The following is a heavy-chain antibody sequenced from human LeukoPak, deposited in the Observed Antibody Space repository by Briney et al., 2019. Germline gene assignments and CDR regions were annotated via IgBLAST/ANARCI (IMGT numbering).Heavy chain of an antibody. CDR2: IRYDGSNK. CDR3: ARAAGKGGDY. D-gene: IGHD6-19*01. CDR1: GFTFSSYG. J-gene: IGHJ4*02. V-gene: IGHV3-30*02. Sequence: GGSLRLSCAASGFTFSSYGMHWVRQAPGKGLEWVAFIRYDGSNKYYADSVKGRFTISRDNAKNSLYLQMNSLRAEDTALYYCARAAGKGGDYWGQGTLVTVSS.